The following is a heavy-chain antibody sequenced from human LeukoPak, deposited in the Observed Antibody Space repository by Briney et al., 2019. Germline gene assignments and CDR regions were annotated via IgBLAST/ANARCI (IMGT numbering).Heavy chain of an antibody. CDR1: GFTFSSYS. D-gene: IGHD4-11*01. V-gene: IGHV3-21*01. Sequence: TGGSLRLSCAASGFTFSSYSMNWVRQAPGKGVEWVSSISSSSSYIYYADSVKGRFTISRDNAKNSLYLQMNSLRAEDTAVCYCARRGVYSSTRLMDYWGQGTLVTVSS. J-gene: IGHJ4*02. CDR2: ISSSSSYI. CDR3: ARRGVYSSTRLMDY.